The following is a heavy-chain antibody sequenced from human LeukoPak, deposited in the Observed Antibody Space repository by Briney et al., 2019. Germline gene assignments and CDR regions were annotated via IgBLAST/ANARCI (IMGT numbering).Heavy chain of an antibody. CDR3: ATVTTSPAQLYGMDV. CDR1: GYTLTELS. CDR2: FDPEDGET. V-gene: IGHV1-24*01. Sequence: ASVTVSFKVSGYTLTELSMHWVRQAPGKGLERMGGFDPEDGETIYAQKFQGRVTMTEDTSTDTAYMELSSLRSEDTAVYYCATVTTSPAQLYGMDVWGQGTTVTVSS. J-gene: IGHJ6*02. D-gene: IGHD3-3*01.